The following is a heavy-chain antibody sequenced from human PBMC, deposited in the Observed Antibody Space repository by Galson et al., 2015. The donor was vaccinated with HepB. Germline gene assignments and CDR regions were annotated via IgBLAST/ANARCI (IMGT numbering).Heavy chain of an antibody. J-gene: IGHJ2*01. CDR3: ASLIDCSSTSCYGYWYFEL. Sequence: SVKVSCKASGGTFSSYAISWVRQAPGQGLEWMGGIIPIFGIANYAQKFQGRVTITADETTSTAYMELSSLRSEDTAVYYCASLIDCSSTSCYGYWYFELWGRGTLVTVSS. V-gene: IGHV1-69*13. CDR2: IIPIFGIA. CDR1: GGTFSSYA. D-gene: IGHD2-2*01.